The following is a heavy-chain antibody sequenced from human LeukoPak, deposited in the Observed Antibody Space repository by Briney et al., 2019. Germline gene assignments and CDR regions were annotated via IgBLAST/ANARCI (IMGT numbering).Heavy chain of an antibody. CDR3: AKTPPTYGR. CDR1: GFTFDDYA. J-gene: IGHJ4*02. D-gene: IGHD1-14*01. V-gene: IGHV3-43*02. Sequence: GGSLRLSCAVSGFTFDDYAMHWVRQAPGKGLEWVSLISGDGATTYYADSVKGRFTIPRDNSENSLYLQMNSLRTEGTALYYCAKTPPTYGRWGQGTLVTVSS. CDR2: ISGDGATT.